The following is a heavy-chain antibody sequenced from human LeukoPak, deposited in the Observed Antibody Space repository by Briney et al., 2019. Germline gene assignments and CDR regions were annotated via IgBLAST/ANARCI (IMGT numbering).Heavy chain of an antibody. D-gene: IGHD6-19*01. CDR1: GGTFSSYA. V-gene: IGHV1-69*13. Sequence: SVKVSCKASGGTFSSYAISWVRQAPGQGLEWMGGIIPIFGTANYAQKFQGRVTITADESTSTAYMELSSLRSEDTAVYYCARATVAGTDYYYGMDVWGQGTTVTDSS. CDR2: IIPIFGTA. J-gene: IGHJ6*02. CDR3: ARATVAGTDYYYGMDV.